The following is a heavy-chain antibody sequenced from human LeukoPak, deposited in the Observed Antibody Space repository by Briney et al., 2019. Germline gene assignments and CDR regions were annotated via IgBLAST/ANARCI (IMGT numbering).Heavy chain of an antibody. Sequence: ASVKVSCKASGYTFTSYGISWVRQAPGQGLEWMGWINAYNGNTNYAQKLQGRVTMTTDTSTSTAYMELRSLRSDDTAVYYCARSLYYDFWNGYYGMDVWGQGTTVTVSS. J-gene: IGHJ6*02. CDR1: GYTFTSYG. CDR3: ARSLYYDFWNGYYGMDV. V-gene: IGHV1-18*01. CDR2: INAYNGNT. D-gene: IGHD3-3*01.